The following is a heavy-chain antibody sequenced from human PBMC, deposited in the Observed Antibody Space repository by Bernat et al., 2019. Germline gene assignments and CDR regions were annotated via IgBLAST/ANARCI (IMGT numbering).Heavy chain of an antibody. V-gene: IGHV1-18*01. Sequence: QVQLVESGAKVMKPTASVQVSCKASGYTFTSYGISWVRQAPGQGLEWMGWISAYNGNTNYAQKLQGRVTMTTDTSTSTAYMELRSLRSDDTAVYYCARATGSIWSGYYTYYYYYYMDVWGKGTTVSVFS. CDR1: GYTFTSYG. J-gene: IGHJ6*03. CDR2: ISAYNGNT. CDR3: ARATGSIWSGYYTYYYYYYMDV. D-gene: IGHD3-3*01.